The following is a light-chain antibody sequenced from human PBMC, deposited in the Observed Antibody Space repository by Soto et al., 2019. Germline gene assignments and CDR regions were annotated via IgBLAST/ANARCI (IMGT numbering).Light chain of an antibody. CDR2: KAS. CDR3: ELDHSYSEA. CDR1: QTISSW. Sequence: DIQMYQSPSTLSASLGDRVTITPGASQTISSWWAWYQQKPGKATTLLIYKASTLQSGVPSRFSGSGSGTEFTLTISSLQPDDFATYYCELDHSYSEAFGQGTKVDI. V-gene: IGKV1-5*03. J-gene: IGKJ1*01.